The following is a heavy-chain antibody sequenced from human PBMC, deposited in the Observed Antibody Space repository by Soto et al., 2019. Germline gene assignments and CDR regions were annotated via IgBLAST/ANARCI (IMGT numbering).Heavy chain of an antibody. CDR3: ASRSPASDY. Sequence: HPGGSLRLSCAASGFSFSSYGMHWVRQAPGKGLEWVAVIWNDGSNKYYADSVKGRFTISRDNSKNTLYLQMNSLRAEDTAVYYCASRSPASDYWGQGTLVTVSS. CDR1: GFSFSSYG. J-gene: IGHJ4*02. CDR2: IWNDGSNK. V-gene: IGHV3-33*03.